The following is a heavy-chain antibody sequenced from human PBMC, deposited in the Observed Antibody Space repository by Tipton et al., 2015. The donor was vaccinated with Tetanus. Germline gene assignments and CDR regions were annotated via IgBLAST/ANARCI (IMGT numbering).Heavy chain of an antibody. CDR2: IYYSGST. V-gene: IGHV4-59*01. CDR3: ARIRQVGKPGPCFDY. CDR1: GGSINSYY. J-gene: IGHJ4*02. Sequence: LRLSCTVSGGSINSYYWSWIRQPPGKGLEWIGDIYYSGSTNYNPSLRSRVTISVDTSKNQFSLKLSSVTAADTAVYYCARIRQVGKPGPCFDYWGQGTLVTVSS. D-gene: IGHD7-27*01.